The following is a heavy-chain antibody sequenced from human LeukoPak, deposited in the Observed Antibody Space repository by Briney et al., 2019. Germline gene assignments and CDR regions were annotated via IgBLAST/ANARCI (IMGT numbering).Heavy chain of an antibody. D-gene: IGHD2-15*01. Sequence: GGSLGLSFSASGFPFIRYWMHWVRQAPGKGLVCVSRINSDGSTTTYADSVKGRFTISRDNAKNTLYLQMNSLRAEDTAVYYCARVYCSGGSCYYFDYWGQGTLVTVSS. CDR2: INSDGSTT. J-gene: IGHJ4*02. V-gene: IGHV3-74*01. CDR3: ARVYCSGGSCYYFDY. CDR1: GFPFIRYW.